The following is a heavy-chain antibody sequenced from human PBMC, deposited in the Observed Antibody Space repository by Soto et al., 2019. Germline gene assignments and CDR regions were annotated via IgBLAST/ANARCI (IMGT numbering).Heavy chain of an antibody. CDR2: ISAYGGT. Sequence: GGSLRLSCAASGFTFTTYVMSWVRQAPGKGLEWVSSISAYGGTFYADSVKGRFTISRDNSKNTMYLQMNSLRDDDMAVYYCATYREGSYAPPYDYWGQGTVVTVSP. J-gene: IGHJ4*02. CDR1: GFTFTTYV. CDR3: ATYREGSYAPPYDY. V-gene: IGHV3-23*01. D-gene: IGHD3-16*01.